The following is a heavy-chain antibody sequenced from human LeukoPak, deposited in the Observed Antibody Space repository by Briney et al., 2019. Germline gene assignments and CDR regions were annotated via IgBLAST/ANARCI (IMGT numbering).Heavy chain of an antibody. CDR1: GGSISSSSYY. V-gene: IGHV4-39*01. CDR2: IYYSGST. Sequence: SETLSLTCTVSGGSISSSSYYWGWIRQPPGKGVEWIGSIYYSGSTYYNPSLKSRVTISVDTSKNQFSLKLSSVTAADTAVYYCARISDDYYGSGSKVDYWGQGTLVTVSS. CDR3: ARISDDYYGSGSKVDY. D-gene: IGHD3-10*01. J-gene: IGHJ4*02.